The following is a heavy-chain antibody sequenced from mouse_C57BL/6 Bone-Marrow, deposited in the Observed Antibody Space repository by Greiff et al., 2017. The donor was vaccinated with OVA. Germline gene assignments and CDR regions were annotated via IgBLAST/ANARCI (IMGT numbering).Heavy chain of an antibody. Sequence: QVQLKESGAELVRPGASVKLSCKASGYTFTDYYINWVKQRPGQGLEWIARIYPGSGNTYYNEKFKGKATLTAEKSSSTAYMQLSSLTSEDSAVYFCAIFYYYGSSLDYWGQGTTLTVSS. V-gene: IGHV1-76*01. CDR2: IYPGSGNT. D-gene: IGHD1-1*01. J-gene: IGHJ2*01. CDR3: AIFYYYGSSLDY. CDR1: GYTFTDYY.